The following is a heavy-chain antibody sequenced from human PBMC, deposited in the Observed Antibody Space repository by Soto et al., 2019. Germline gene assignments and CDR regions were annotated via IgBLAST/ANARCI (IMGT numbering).Heavy chain of an antibody. Sequence: QVQLQQWGAGLLKPSETLSLTCAVYGGSFSGYYRTWIRQPPGKGLEWIGEINHIGSTNYNPSLQSRVTISVDTSKNQFSLKLSSVTAADTAVYYCARYLSCDSISCQNWFDPWGQGTLVTVSS. CDR1: GGSFSGYY. J-gene: IGHJ5*02. V-gene: IGHV4-34*01. D-gene: IGHD3-22*01. CDR3: ARYLSCDSISCQNWFDP. CDR2: INHIGST.